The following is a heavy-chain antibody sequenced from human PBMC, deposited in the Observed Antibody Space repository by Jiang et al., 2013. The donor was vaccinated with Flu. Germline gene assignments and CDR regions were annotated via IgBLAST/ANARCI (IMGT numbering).Heavy chain of an antibody. J-gene: IGHJ6*04. D-gene: IGHD2-2*01. Sequence: FSDYFMSWIRQAPGKGLEWISYISSSGSTIYYADSVKGRFTISRDNAKNSLYLQMNSLRAVDTAVYYCARPLKRKTDEGKIPAAFWGSYYYYGMDVWGKGTTVTVSS. V-gene: IGHV3-11*04. CDR1: FSDYF. CDR3: ARPLKRKTDEGKIPAAFWGSYYYYGMDV. CDR2: ISSSGSTI.